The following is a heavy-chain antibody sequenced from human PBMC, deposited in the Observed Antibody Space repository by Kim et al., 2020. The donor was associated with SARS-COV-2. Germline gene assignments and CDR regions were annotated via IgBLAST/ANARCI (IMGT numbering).Heavy chain of an antibody. Sequence: SVKVSCKASGGTFSSYAISWVRQAPGQGLEWMGGIIPIFGTANSAQKFQGRVTITADESTSTAYMELSSLRSEDTAVYYCAREGAGYSSGWYSRYFQHWGQGTLVTVSS. D-gene: IGHD6-19*01. CDR1: GGTFSSYA. CDR2: IIPIFGTA. V-gene: IGHV1-69*13. CDR3: AREGAGYSSGWYSRYFQH. J-gene: IGHJ1*01.